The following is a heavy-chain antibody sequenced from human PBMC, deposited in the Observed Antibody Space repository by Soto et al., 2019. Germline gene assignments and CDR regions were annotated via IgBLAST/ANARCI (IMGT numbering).Heavy chain of an antibody. Sequence: PGGSLRLSCAASGFTFSNAWMNWVRQAPGKGLEWVGRIKSKTDGGTTDYAAPVKGRFTISRDDSKNTLYLQMNSLKTEDTAVYYCTTEIPDITIFGVVIIHDAFDIWGQGTMVTVSS. V-gene: IGHV3-15*07. CDR2: IKSKTDGGTT. J-gene: IGHJ3*02. D-gene: IGHD3-3*01. CDR3: TTEIPDITIFGVVIIHDAFDI. CDR1: GFTFSNAW.